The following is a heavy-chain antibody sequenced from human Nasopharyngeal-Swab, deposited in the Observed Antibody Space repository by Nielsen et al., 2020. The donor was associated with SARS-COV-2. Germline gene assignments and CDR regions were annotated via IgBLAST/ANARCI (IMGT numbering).Heavy chain of an antibody. CDR3: AGDGLSLLVAYCGGDCYPFDY. J-gene: IGHJ4*02. Sequence: ASVKVSCKASGYTFTSYGISWVRQAPGQGLEWMGWISAYNGNTNYAQKLQGRVTMTTDTSTSTAYMELRSLRSDDTAVYYCAGDGLSLLVAYCGGDCYPFDYWGQGTLVTVSS. V-gene: IGHV1-18*01. CDR1: GYTFTSYG. D-gene: IGHD2-21*01. CDR2: ISAYNGNT.